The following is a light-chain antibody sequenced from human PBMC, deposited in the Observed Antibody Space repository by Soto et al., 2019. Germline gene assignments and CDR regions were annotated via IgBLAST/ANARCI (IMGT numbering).Light chain of an antibody. CDR2: EVT. CDR3: SSAAGNTYWV. Sequence: QSALTQPPSASGSPGQSVTISCTGTNSDVGAHDYVSWYQQHPAKAPRLIIYEVTKRPSGVPDRFSGSKSGNTASLSVSGLQAEDEGDYYCSSAAGNTYWVFGGGTKLTVL. V-gene: IGLV2-8*01. CDR1: NSDVGAHDY. J-gene: IGLJ3*02.